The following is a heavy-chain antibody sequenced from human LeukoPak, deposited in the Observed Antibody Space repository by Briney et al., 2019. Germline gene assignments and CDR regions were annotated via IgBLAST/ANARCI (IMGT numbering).Heavy chain of an antibody. D-gene: IGHD4-17*01. CDR2: INPNSGGT. CDR1: GYTFTGYY. CDR3: ARDAYGDIDY. J-gene: IGHJ4*02. V-gene: IGHV1-2*02. Sequence: AASVKVSCKASGYTFTGYYMHWVRQAPGQGLEWMGWINPNSGGTNYAQKFQGRVTMTRDTSTSTAYMELRSLRSDDTAVYYCARDAYGDIDYWGQGTLVTVSS.